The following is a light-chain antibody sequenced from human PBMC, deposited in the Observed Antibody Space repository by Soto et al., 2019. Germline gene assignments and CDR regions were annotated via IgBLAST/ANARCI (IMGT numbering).Light chain of an antibody. J-gene: IGLJ1*01. CDR3: SSYTSSSTYV. CDR2: EVS. V-gene: IGLV2-18*02. CDR1: SSDVGTYNR. Sequence: QFALTQPPSVSGSPGQSVTISCTGTSSDVGTYNRVSWYQQPPGTAPKLMIYEVSNRPSGVPDRFSGSKSGNTASLTISGLQPEDEADYYCSSYTSSSTYVFGTGTKLTVL.